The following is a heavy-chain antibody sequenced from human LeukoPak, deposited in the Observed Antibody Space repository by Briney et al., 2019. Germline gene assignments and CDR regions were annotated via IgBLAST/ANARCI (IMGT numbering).Heavy chain of an antibody. V-gene: IGHV4-34*01. CDR1: GGSFSGYY. Sequence: SETLSLTCAVYGGSFSGYYWSWIRQPPGKGLEWIGEINHSGSTNYNPSLKSRVTISVDTSKNQFSLKLSSVTAADTAVYYCAGPRGGNIVIYWGQGTLVTVSS. CDR3: AGPRGGNIVIY. J-gene: IGHJ4*02. D-gene: IGHD2-15*01. CDR2: INHSGST.